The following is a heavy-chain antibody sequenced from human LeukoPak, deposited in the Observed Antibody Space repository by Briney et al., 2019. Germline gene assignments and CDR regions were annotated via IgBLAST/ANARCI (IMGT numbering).Heavy chain of an antibody. CDR2: INQDGSET. J-gene: IGHJ4*02. CDR3: AKSNAARDASGSDY. CDR1: GFTFRTNW. D-gene: IGHD3-10*01. Sequence: GGSLRLSCAASGFTFRTNWMGWVRQAPGKGLEWVANINQDGSETYYVDSVEGRITISRDNAKNSLYLQMNSLRAEDTAVYFCAKSNAARDASGSDYWGQGTLVTVSS. V-gene: IGHV3-7*01.